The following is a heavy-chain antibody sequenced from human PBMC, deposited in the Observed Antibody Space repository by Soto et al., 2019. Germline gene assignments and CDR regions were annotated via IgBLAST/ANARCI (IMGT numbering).Heavy chain of an antibody. Sequence: QMQLVQSGPEVKKPGTSVKVSCKASGFTFTSSAMQWVRQARGQRLEWIGWIVVGSGNTNYAQKFQERVTITRDMSTSTAYMELSSLRSEDTAVYYCAAAEEGYCSSTSCYPPDYWGQETLVTVSS. CDR1: GFTFTSSA. D-gene: IGHD2-2*01. V-gene: IGHV1-58*02. CDR3: AAAEEGYCSSTSCYPPDY. CDR2: IVVGSGNT. J-gene: IGHJ4*02.